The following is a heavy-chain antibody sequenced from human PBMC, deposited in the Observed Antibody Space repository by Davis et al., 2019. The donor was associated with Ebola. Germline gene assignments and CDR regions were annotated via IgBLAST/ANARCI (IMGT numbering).Heavy chain of an antibody. CDR1: GYTFTSYG. CDR3: ASDMGMVQEANWFDP. Sequence: ASVKVSCKASGYTFTSYGISWVRQAPGQGLEWMGWISAYNGNTNYAQKLQGRVTMTTDTSTSTAYMELRSLRSDDTSVYYCASDMGMVQEANWFDPWGQGTLVTVSS. V-gene: IGHV1-18*01. J-gene: IGHJ5*02. CDR2: ISAYNGNT. D-gene: IGHD3-10*01.